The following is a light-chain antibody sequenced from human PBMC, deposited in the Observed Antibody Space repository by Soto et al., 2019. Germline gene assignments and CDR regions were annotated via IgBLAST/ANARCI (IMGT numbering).Light chain of an antibody. Sequence: QSALTQPASVSGSPGQSITISCTGTSSDVGGYNYVSWYQQHPGKAPKLMIYEVSNRPSGVSNRFSGSKSGNTASLTVSGLQAEDEADYYCSSYEGSNNVLFGGGTQLTVL. CDR3: SSYEGSNNVL. J-gene: IGLJ2*01. V-gene: IGLV2-14*01. CDR2: EVS. CDR1: SSDVGGYNY.